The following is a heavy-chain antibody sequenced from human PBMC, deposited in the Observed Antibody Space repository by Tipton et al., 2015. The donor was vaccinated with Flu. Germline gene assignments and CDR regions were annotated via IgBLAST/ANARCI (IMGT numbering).Heavy chain of an antibody. Sequence: SLRLSCAASGFTFSSYDMNWVRQAPGKGLEWVAAIWYDGSNKYYADSVKGRFTISRDNSKNTLYLQMNSLRVEDTAVYYCATPTGDFDLWGRGTLVTVSS. CDR3: ATPTGDFDL. CDR2: IWYDGSNK. D-gene: IGHD7-27*01. CDR1: GFTFSSYD. J-gene: IGHJ2*01. V-gene: IGHV3-33*01.